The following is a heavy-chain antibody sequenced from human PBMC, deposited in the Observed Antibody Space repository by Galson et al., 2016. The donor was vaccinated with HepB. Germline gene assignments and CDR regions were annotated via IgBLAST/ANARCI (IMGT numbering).Heavy chain of an antibody. CDR2: ISGDGGST. CDR1: GFTFGRYA. D-gene: IGHD2-15*01. J-gene: IGHJ6*02. CDR3: AKDTGHCSGGVCYSPRGMGV. V-gene: IGHV3-23*01. Sequence: SLRLSCAASGFTFGRYAMSWVRQAPGKGLEWVSAISGDGGSTYYAGSVQGRFTSSRDRSTNTMYLQMHSLRAEDTAVYYCAKDTGHCSGGVCYSPRGMGVWGQGTTVTVSS.